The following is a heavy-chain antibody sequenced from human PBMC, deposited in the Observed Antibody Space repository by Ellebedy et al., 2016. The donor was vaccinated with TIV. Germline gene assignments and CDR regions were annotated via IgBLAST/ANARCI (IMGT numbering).Heavy chain of an antibody. V-gene: IGHV4-39*01. CDR1: GGSISSSSYY. D-gene: IGHD1-26*01. Sequence: MPSETLSLTCTVSGGSISSSSYYWGWIRQPPGKGLEWIGPIYYSGNAYYNPSLKSRVTISVDTSKNQLSLKLSSVTAADTAVYYCARLGGYTGSPFDYWGQGTLVTVSS. J-gene: IGHJ4*02. CDR3: ARLGGYTGSPFDY. CDR2: IYYSGNA.